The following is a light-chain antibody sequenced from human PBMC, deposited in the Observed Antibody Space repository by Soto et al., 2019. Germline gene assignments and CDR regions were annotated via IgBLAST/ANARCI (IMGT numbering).Light chain of an antibody. V-gene: IGKV3-11*01. CDR2: DAS. CDR3: QQGSNWPPGLT. J-gene: IGKJ4*01. CDR1: QSVTSY. Sequence: EIVLTQSPVTLSLSPGERATLSCRASQSVTSYLAWYQQKPGQAPRLLIYDASRRATGIPARFSGSGSGTDFTLTINSLEPEDSAVYYCQQGSNWPPGLTFGGGTKLEIK.